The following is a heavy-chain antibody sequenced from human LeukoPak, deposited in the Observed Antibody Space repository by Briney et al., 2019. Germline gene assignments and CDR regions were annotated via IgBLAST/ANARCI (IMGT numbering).Heavy chain of an antibody. CDR3: ARRRYSYGYGVTGFDP. Sequence: PGGSLRLSCAASGFTFSSYEMNWVRQAPGKGLEWVSYIDSSGSNIHYADSVKGRFTISRDNAKNSLYLQMNSLRAEDTAVYYCARRRYSYGYGVTGFDPWGQGTLVTVSS. V-gene: IGHV3-48*03. CDR2: IDSSGSNI. J-gene: IGHJ5*02. CDR1: GFTFSSYE. D-gene: IGHD5-18*01.